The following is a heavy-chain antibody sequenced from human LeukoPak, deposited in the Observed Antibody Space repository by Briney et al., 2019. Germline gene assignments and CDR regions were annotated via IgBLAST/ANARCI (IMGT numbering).Heavy chain of an antibody. V-gene: IGHV1-2*02. CDR1: GYTFTGYY. D-gene: IGHD4-17*01. CDR2: INPNSGGT. J-gene: IGHJ4*02. Sequence: ASVKVSCKASGYTFTGYYMHWVRQAPGQGLEWMGWINPNSGGTNYAQKFQGRVTMTRDTSISTAYMELSRLRSDDMAVYYCASGRGYGDYRGPFDYWGQGTLVTVSS. CDR3: ASGRGYGDYRGPFDY.